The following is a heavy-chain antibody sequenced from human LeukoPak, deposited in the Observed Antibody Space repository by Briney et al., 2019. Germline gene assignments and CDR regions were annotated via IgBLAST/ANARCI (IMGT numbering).Heavy chain of an antibody. CDR1: GGSITGYY. CDR2: SHSSADT. Sequence: SETLSLTCTVSGGSITGYYWSWIRQPPGEGLEWIGYSHSSADTQYNPSLKSQVTISVDTSRNQFSLKLTSVTAADTAVYYCAAYLAVSPKSLTPWGQGTLVTVSS. CDR3: AAYLAVSPKSLTP. J-gene: IGHJ5*02. D-gene: IGHD6-19*01. V-gene: IGHV4-59*01.